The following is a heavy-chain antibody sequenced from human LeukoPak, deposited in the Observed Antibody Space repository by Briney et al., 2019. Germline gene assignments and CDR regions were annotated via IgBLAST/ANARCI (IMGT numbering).Heavy chain of an antibody. V-gene: IGHV3-30*02. J-gene: IGHJ3*02. Sequence: PGGTLRLSCAASGFTFSNYGMDWVRQAPGKGLEWVAFIQYDGSNKYYADSVKGRFTISRDNSKNTLYLQMNSLRAEDTAVYYCAKQQPSLGAFDIWGQGTMVTVSS. CDR2: IQYDGSNK. CDR3: AKQQPSLGAFDI. CDR1: GFTFSNYG. D-gene: IGHD6-13*01.